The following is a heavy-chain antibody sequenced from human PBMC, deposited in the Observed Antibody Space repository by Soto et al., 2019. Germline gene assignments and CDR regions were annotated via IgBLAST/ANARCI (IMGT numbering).Heavy chain of an antibody. CDR1: GYTFTSYA. CDR3: ASPTPITMVRGVIITGDYYYGMDV. V-gene: IGHV1-3*01. D-gene: IGHD3-10*01. Sequence: ASVKVSCKASGYTFTSYAMHWVRQAPGQSLEWMGWINAGNGNTKYSQKFQGRVTITRDTSASTAYMELSSLRSEDTAVYYCASPTPITMVRGVIITGDYYYGMDVWGQGTTVTVSS. CDR2: INAGNGNT. J-gene: IGHJ6*02.